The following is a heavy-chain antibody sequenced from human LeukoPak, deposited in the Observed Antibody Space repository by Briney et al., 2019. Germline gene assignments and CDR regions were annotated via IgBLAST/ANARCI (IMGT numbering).Heavy chain of an antibody. CDR3: AKDVPSHPDPKSSIAAHLGDY. J-gene: IGHJ4*02. Sequence: GGSLRLSCAASGFTFSSYAMSWVRQAPGKGLEWVSAISGSGGSTYYADSVKGRFTISRDNSKNTLYLQMNSLRAEDTAVYYCAKDVPSHPDPKSSIAAHLGDYWGQGTLVTVSS. CDR1: GFTFSSYA. CDR2: ISGSGGST. D-gene: IGHD6-6*01. V-gene: IGHV3-23*01.